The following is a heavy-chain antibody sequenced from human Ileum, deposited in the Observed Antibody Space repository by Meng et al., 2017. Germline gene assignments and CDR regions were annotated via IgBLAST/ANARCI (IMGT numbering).Heavy chain of an antibody. J-gene: IGHJ4*02. Sequence: QVQLVESGGGVVQPGESLRLSCAASGFPCNSRGMHWVRQAPGKGLEWVGIIWNDGSNQYYSDSVRGRFTISRDNSKNTLYLQMSSLRVDDTALYYCAVLGPYDDNDYWGQGTLVTVSS. V-gene: IGHV3-33*01. CDR1: GFPCNSRG. CDR3: AVLGPYDDNDY. D-gene: IGHD5-12*01. CDR2: IWNDGSNQ.